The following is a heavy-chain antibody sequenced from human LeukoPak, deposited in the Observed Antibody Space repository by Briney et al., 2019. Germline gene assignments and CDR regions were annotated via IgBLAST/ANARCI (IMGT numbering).Heavy chain of an antibody. CDR3: ARARDYYYMDV. V-gene: IGHV3-7*01. CDR1: EFSFSSYW. Sequence: GGSLRLSCAASEFSFSSYWMSWVRQAPGKGLEWVANINQDGSEKYYVDSVKGRFTISRDNAKNSLYLQMNSLRAEDTAVYYCARARDYYYMDVWGKGTTVTISS. CDR2: INQDGSEK. J-gene: IGHJ6*03.